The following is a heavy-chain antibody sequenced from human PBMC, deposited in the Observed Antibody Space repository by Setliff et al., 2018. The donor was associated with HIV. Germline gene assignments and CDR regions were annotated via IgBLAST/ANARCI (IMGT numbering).Heavy chain of an antibody. V-gene: IGHV1-2*02. D-gene: IGHD5-12*01. J-gene: IGHJ6*02. CDR3: ARAGSGYDSYYYYAMDV. CDR2: IYPNTGGT. CDR1: GYTFTHYA. Sequence: ASVKVSCKASGYTFTHYAISWVRQAPGQGLEWIGWIYPNTGGTNYAQKFQGRVTMTRDTSINTAYMELSRLKSDDTAVYYCARAGSGYDSYYYYAMDVWGQGTTVTVSS.